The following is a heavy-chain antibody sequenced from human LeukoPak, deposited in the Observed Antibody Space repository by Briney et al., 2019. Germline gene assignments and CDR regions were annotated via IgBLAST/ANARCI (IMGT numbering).Heavy chain of an antibody. D-gene: IGHD1-26*01. CDR1: GYSISSGYY. Sequence: PSETLSLTCTVSGYSISSGYYWGWIRQPPGKGLEWIGSIYHSGSTYYNPSLKSRVTISVDTSKNQFSLKLSSVTAADTAVYYCARVSGGSSNWFDPWGQGTLVTVSS. J-gene: IGHJ5*02. CDR3: ARVSGGSSNWFDP. CDR2: IYHSGST. V-gene: IGHV4-38-2*02.